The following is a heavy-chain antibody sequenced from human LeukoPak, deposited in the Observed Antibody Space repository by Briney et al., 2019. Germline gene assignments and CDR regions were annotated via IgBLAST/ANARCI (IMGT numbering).Heavy chain of an antibody. J-gene: IGHJ4*02. V-gene: IGHV3-33*01. CDR1: GFTFSSYG. D-gene: IGHD6-13*01. CDR2: IWYDGSNK. CDR3: ARDGDIAAAGTGDY. Sequence: GGSLRLSCAASGFTFSSYGMHWVRQAPGKGLEWVAVIWYDGSNKHYADSVKGRFTISRNNSKNTLYLQMSSLRAEDTAVYYCARDGDIAAAGTGDYWGQGTLVTVSS.